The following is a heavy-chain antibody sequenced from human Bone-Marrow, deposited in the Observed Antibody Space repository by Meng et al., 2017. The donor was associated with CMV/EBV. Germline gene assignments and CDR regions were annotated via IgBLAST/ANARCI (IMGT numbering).Heavy chain of an antibody. J-gene: IGHJ4*02. CDR3: AKDLEYSSAQGVY. CDR1: GFTFSSYG. D-gene: IGHD6-6*01. Sequence: GESLKISCAASGFTFSSYGMHWVRQAPGKGLEWVAFIRYDGSNKYYADSVKGRFTNSRDNSKNTLYLQMNSLRAEDTAVYYCAKDLEYSSAQGVYWGQGTLVTVSS. CDR2: IRYDGSNK. V-gene: IGHV3-30*02.